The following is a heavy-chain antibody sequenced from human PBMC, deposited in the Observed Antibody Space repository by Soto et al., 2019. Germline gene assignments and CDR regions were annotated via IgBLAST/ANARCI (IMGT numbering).Heavy chain of an antibody. V-gene: IGHV4-4*02. CDR1: GGSISSSNW. CDR2: IYHSGST. J-gene: IGHJ6*02. D-gene: IGHD3-10*02. Sequence: QVQLQESGPGLVKPSGTLSLTCAVSGGSISSSNWWSWVRQPPGKGLEWIGEIYHSGSTNYNPSLKSRVTIQVDKSKHQFSRKRSSVPAADTAVYYCASVRGGYYYAMDVWGQGTTVTVSS. CDR3: ASVRGGYYYAMDV.